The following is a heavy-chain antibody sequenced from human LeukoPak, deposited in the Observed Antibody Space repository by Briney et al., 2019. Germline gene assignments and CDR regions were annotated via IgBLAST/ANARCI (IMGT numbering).Heavy chain of an antibody. CDR2: INHSGST. CDR1: GGSFSGYY. J-gene: IGHJ4*02. Sequence: SETLSLTCAVYGGSFSGYYWSWIRQPPGKGLEWIGEINHSGSTNYNPSLKSRVTISVDTSKNQFSLKLSSVTAADTAVYYCARVGGGYCSSTSCYSSYYFDYWGQGTLVTVSS. V-gene: IGHV4-34*01. CDR3: ARVGGGYCSSTSCYSSYYFDY. D-gene: IGHD2-2*01.